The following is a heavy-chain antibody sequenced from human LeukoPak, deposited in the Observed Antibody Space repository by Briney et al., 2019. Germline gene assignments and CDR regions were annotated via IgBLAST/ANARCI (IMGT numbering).Heavy chain of an antibody. D-gene: IGHD3-16*01. J-gene: IGHJ6*02. Sequence: ASVKVSCKASGYTFTGYYMHWVRQAPGQGLGWMGWINPNSGGTNYAQKFQGRVTMTRDTSISTAYMELSRLRSDDTAVYYCASLAGETRAHYYGMDVWGQGTTVTVSS. CDR1: GYTFTGYY. CDR2: INPNSGGT. V-gene: IGHV1-2*02. CDR3: ASLAGETRAHYYGMDV.